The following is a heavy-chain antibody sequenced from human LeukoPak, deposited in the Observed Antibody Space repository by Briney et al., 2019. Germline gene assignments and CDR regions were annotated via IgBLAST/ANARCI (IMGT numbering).Heavy chain of an antibody. CDR1: GYSFTSYW. V-gene: IGHV5-51*01. J-gene: IGHJ6*03. Sequence: GASLQISCQGSGYSFTSYWIGWVRPMPGKGLEWMGIIYPGDSDTRYSPSFQGQVTISADKSISTAYLQWSSLKASDTAMYYCAREVYGYSRLLTSFPPLNHYYYYMDVWGKGTTVTVSS. CDR3: AREVYGYSRLLTSFPPLNHYYYYMDV. D-gene: IGHD6-13*01. CDR2: IYPGDSDT.